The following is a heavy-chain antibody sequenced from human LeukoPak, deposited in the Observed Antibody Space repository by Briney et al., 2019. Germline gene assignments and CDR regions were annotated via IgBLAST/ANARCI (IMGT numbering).Heavy chain of an antibody. Sequence: SETLSLTCAVYGGSFSGYYWSWIRQPPGKGLEWIGEINHSGSTNYNPSLKSRVTISVDTSKNQFSLKLSSVTAADTAVYYCARPSRYSSSWYSYFDYWGQGTLVTVSS. CDR2: INHSGST. V-gene: IGHV4-34*01. CDR1: GGSFSGYY. D-gene: IGHD6-13*01. CDR3: ARPSRYSSSWYSYFDY. J-gene: IGHJ4*02.